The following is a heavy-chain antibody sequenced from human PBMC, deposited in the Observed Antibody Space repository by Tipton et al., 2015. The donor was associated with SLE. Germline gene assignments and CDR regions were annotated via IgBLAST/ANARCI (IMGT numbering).Heavy chain of an antibody. V-gene: IGHV4-59*08. Sequence: TLSLTCKVSGGSISSHYWNWIRQSPGKGLEWIGYIYYSGSTNYNPSLKSRVTISIDTSKNQFSLKLSSVAAADTAVYYCAGFLFYTGGFNGDWYFDLWGRGTLVAVSS. CDR1: GGSISSHY. J-gene: IGHJ2*01. CDR2: IYYSGST. D-gene: IGHD2-8*02. CDR3: AGFLFYTGGFNGDWYFDL.